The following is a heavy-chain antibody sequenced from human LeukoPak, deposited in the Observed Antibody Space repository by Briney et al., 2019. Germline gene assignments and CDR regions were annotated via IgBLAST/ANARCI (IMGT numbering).Heavy chain of an antibody. D-gene: IGHD2-15*01. V-gene: IGHV3-23*01. Sequence: GGSLRLSCAASGFTFSSYAMSWVRQAPGKGLEWVSAISGSGGSTYYADSVKGRFTTSRDNSKNTLYLQMNSLRAEDTAVYYCAKADKYCSGGSCYNYYYYYGMDVWGQGTTVTVSS. CDR3: AKADKYCSGGSCYNYYYYYGMDV. CDR1: GFTFSSYA. J-gene: IGHJ6*02. CDR2: ISGSGGST.